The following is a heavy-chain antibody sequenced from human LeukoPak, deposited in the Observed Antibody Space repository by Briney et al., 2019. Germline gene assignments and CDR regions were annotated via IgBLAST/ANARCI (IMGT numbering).Heavy chain of an antibody. J-gene: IGHJ4*02. V-gene: IGHV3-23*01. D-gene: IGHD3-16*01. CDR2: LRGNGDT. CDR3: AKASWVSTADAVL. CDR1: GFIFSSYA. Sequence: GGSLRLSCAASGFIFSSYAMSWVREAPARGLEWVSSLRGNGDTFYADSVKGRFTLSRDESRNMVYLHLNELRVEDTAVYYCAKASWVSTADAVLWGQGTVVTVS.